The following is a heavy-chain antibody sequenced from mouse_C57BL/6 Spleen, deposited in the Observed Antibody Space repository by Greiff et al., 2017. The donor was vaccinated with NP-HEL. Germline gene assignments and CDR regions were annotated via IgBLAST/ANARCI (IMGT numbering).Heavy chain of an antibody. CDR2: IDPSDSYT. Sequence: QVQLKQPGAELVRPGTSVKLSCKASGYTFTSYWMHWVKQRPGQGLEWIGVIDPSDSYTNYNQKFKGKATLTVDTSSSTAYMQLSSLTSEDSAVYYWARRTFRGPYYFDYWGQGTTLTVSS. CDR3: ARRTFRGPYYFDY. CDR1: GYTFTSYW. J-gene: IGHJ2*01. D-gene: IGHD3-1*01. V-gene: IGHV1-59*01.